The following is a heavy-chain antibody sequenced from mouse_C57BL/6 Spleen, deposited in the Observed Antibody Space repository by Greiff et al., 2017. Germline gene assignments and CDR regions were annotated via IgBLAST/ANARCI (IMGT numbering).Heavy chain of an antibody. J-gene: IGHJ4*01. CDR2: IDPSDSYT. D-gene: IGHD1-1*01. CDR1: GYTFPSYW. Sequence: VQLQQPGAELVKPGASVKLSCKASGYTFPSYWMQWVKQRPGQGLEWIGEIDPSDSYTNYNQKFKGKATLTVDTSSSTAYMQLSSLTSEDSAVYYCARLRYYAMDYWGQGTSVTVSS. V-gene: IGHV1-50*01. CDR3: ARLRYYAMDY.